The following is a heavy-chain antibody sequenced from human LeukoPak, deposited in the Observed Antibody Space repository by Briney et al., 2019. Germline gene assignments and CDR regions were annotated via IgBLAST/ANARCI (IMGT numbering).Heavy chain of an antibody. Sequence: ASVTVSFKASGYTFTVYYMHWVRQAPGQGGEWMGWINPNSGGTNYAQKFQGRVTMTRDTSISTAYMELSRLRSDDTAVYYCATDRNWNLDYWGQGTLVTVPS. D-gene: IGHD1-1*01. V-gene: IGHV1-2*02. J-gene: IGHJ4*02. CDR3: ATDRNWNLDY. CDR1: GYTFTVYY. CDR2: INPNSGGT.